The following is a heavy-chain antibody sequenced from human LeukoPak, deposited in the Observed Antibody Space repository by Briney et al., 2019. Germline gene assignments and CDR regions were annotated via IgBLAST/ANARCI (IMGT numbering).Heavy chain of an antibody. CDR3: ARDSSSYFSSSEFDY. J-gene: IGHJ4*02. V-gene: IGHV3-33*01. Sequence: GGSLRLSCAASGFTFSSYGMHWVRQAPGKGLEWVAVIWYDGSNKYYADSVKGRFTISRDNSKSTLYLQMNSLRAEDTAVYYCARDSSSYFSSSEFDYWGQGTLVTVSS. D-gene: IGHD6-6*01. CDR2: IWYDGSNK. CDR1: GFTFSSYG.